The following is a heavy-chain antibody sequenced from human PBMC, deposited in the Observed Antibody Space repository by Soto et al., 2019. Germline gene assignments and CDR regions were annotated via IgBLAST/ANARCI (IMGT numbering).Heavy chain of an antibody. J-gene: IGHJ6*03. D-gene: IGHD2-2*01. V-gene: IGHV4-34*01. CDR3: ARGLSIVVVPAAMPEDYYYYMDV. CDR1: GGSFSGYY. CDR2: INHSGST. Sequence: PSETLSLTCAVYGGSFSGYYWSWIRQPPGKGLEWIGEINHSGSTNYNPSLKSRVTISVVTSKNQFSLKLSSVTAADTAVYYCARGLSIVVVPAAMPEDYYYYMDVWGKGTTVTVSS.